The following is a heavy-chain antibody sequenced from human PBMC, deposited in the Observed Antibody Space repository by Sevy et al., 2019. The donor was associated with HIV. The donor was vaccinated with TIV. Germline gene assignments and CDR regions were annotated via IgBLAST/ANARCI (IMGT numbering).Heavy chain of an antibody. CDR2: ISGPGLST. CDR1: GFTFNTHA. Sequence: GGSVRLSCAASGFTFNTHAMTWVRQAPGKGVEWVSVISGPGLSTYYADSVKGRFTISRDNSKNTLYLQMNSLRADDTATYYCAKALNPALESMIEVVLRTLKGFDVWGQGTMVTVSS. V-gene: IGHV3-23*01. J-gene: IGHJ3*01. D-gene: IGHD3-22*01. CDR3: AKALNPALESMIEVVLRTLKGFDV.